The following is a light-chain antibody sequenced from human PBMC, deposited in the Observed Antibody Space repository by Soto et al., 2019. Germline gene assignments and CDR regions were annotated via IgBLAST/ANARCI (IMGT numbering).Light chain of an antibody. Sequence: DIVLTQSPGSLSLSPGERATLSCRASQSVSSSYFAWYQQKPGQAPRLLIYGASSRATGIPDRFSGSGSGTDFTLTISRLEPEDFAVYYRQQYGNSPGYTFGQGTKLEIK. V-gene: IGKV3-20*01. CDR2: GAS. J-gene: IGKJ2*01. CDR1: QSVSSSY. CDR3: QQYGNSPGYT.